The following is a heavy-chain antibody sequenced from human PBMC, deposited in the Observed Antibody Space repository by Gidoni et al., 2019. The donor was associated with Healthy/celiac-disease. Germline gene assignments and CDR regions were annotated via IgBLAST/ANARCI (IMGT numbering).Heavy chain of an antibody. V-gene: IGHV3-15*07. CDR3: TTGVPLTTVDSYWYFDL. CDR2: IKSKTDGGTT. Sequence: EVQLVESGGGLVKPGGSLRLSCAASGFTFENAWLHWVRQAPGKGLEWVGRIKSKTDGGTTDYAAPVKGRFTISRDDSKNTLYLQMNSLKTEDTAVYYCTTGVPLTTVDSYWYFDLWGRGTLVTVSS. J-gene: IGHJ2*01. D-gene: IGHD4-17*01. CDR1: GFTFENAW.